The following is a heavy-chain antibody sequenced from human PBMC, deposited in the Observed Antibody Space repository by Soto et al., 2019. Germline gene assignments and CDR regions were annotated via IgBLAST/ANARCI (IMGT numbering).Heavy chain of an antibody. J-gene: IGHJ5*02. V-gene: IGHV3-48*02. D-gene: IGHD3-3*01. Sequence: EVQVVESGGGLVQPGGSLRLSCAASGFPFSSNSMNWVRQAPGKGLEWISYIRSSSSTIYADSVKGRFTISRDNAKNSLYLQMNSMRDEDTAVYYCASVIWSGHLTSDLWGQGTLFTVSS. CDR2: IRSSSSTI. CDR1: GFPFSSNS. CDR3: ASVIWSGHLTSDL.